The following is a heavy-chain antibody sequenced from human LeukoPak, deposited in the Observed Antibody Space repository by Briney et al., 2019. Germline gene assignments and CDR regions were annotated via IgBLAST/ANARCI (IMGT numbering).Heavy chain of an antibody. CDR1: GGSISSTSHY. D-gene: IGHD4-17*01. J-gene: IGHJ4*02. Sequence: SETLSLTCTVSGGSISSTSHYWDWIRQPPGKGLEWIGSFYYRGSTYYNPALKGRVTISADASKNQFSLKLSSVTAADTAVYYCASDYGDYLDYWGQGTLVTVSS. CDR3: ASDYGDYLDY. CDR2: FYYRGST. V-gene: IGHV4-39*01.